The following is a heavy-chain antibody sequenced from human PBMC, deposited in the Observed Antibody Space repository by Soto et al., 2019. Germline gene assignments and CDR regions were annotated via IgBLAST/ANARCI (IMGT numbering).Heavy chain of an antibody. D-gene: IGHD3-10*01. CDR3: VRDDDGGPNGCEM. J-gene: IGHJ3*02. CDR1: GFTFRNYG. V-gene: IGHV3-33*01. Sequence: QVKLVESGGGVVQPGTSLTLSCAASGFTFRNYGMQWVRQTPGKGLEWVALIGSDGSRQHYRDSVSGRNTIFRDQNNNGLFLQMDSLRVEYTSVYYCVRDDDGGPNGCEMCGQGTKVTVSS. CDR2: IGSDGSRQ.